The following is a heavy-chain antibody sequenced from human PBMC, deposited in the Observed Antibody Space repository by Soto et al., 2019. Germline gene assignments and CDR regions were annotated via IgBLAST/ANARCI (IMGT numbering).Heavy chain of an antibody. D-gene: IGHD6-19*01. J-gene: IGHJ4*02. CDR3: AKRPGYRGGWGFDY. CDR1: GFTFSTYA. V-gene: IGHV3-23*01. CDR2: ISGSGAST. Sequence: EVQLLESGGGLVQPGGSLRLSCAASGFTFSTYAMSWVRQAPGKGLEWVSAISGSGASTYYADSVKGRFTISRDNSKNTLYLEMRSLRAEDTAVYYGAKRPGYRGGWGFDYWGQGTLVNVSS.